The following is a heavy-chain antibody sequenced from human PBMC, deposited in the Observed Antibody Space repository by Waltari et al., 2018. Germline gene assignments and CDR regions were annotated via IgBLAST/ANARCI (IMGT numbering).Heavy chain of an antibody. CDR2: IWSNGINK. D-gene: IGHD3-22*01. CDR1: GFSFSHYA. V-gene: IGHV3-33*03. CDR3: ATSIVVAGYIDY. Sequence: QVQLVESGGGVVQPGRSLRLSCTASGFSFSHYAIHWVRQAPGKGLEWVAVIWSNGINKYYPDYLKGRFSISRDNSKNMAYLQIDSLTAEDTAVYHCATSIVVAGYIDYWGQGNMVTVSS. J-gene: IGHJ4*02.